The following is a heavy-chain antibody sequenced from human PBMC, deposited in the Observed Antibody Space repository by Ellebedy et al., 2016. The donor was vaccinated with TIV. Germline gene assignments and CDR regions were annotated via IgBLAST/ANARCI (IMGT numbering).Heavy chain of an antibody. Sequence: MPSETLSLTCAVSGGSISNDNWWSWVRQPPGKGLEWIGEIYHSGTTNYNPSLKSRFTISVDTSKNQFSLKLSSVTAADTAVYYCARDYYGSRSYYSWFDPWGQGTLVTVSS. J-gene: IGHJ5*02. V-gene: IGHV4-4*02. D-gene: IGHD3-10*01. CDR1: GGSISNDNW. CDR3: ARDYYGSRSYYSWFDP. CDR2: IYHSGTT.